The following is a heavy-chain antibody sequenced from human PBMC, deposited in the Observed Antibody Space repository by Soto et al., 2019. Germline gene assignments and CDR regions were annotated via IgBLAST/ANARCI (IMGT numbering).Heavy chain of an antibody. CDR2: IYSGGST. Sequence: EVQLVESGGGLVQPGGSLRLSCAASGFTVSSNYMSWVRQAPGKGLEWVSVIYSGGSTYYADCVKGRFTISRDNSKNTLYLQMNSLRAEDTAVYYCAREDGYRGGDAFDIWGQGTMVTVSS. CDR1: GFTVSSNY. J-gene: IGHJ3*02. CDR3: AREDGYRGGDAFDI. V-gene: IGHV3-66*01. D-gene: IGHD5-12*01.